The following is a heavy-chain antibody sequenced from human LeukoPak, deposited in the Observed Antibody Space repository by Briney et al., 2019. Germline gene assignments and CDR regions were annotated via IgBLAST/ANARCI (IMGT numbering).Heavy chain of an antibody. CDR2: ISYSGNT. Sequence: SETLSLTCSVSGGSISSHYYNWIRQSPGKGLEWIGRISYSGNTNYNPSLQSRVTISIDTSKNQFSLRLTSVTAADTAVYYCARRGVEMSAVRPDNWLDPWGQGTLVTVSS. CDR1: GGSISSHY. V-gene: IGHV4-59*08. D-gene: IGHD5-24*01. CDR3: ARRGVEMSAVRPDNWLDP. J-gene: IGHJ5*02.